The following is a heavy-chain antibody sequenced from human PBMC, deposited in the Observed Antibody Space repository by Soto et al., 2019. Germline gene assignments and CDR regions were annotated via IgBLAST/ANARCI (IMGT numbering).Heavy chain of an antibody. CDR1: GYTFTSSD. Sequence: QVQLVQSGAEVKKPGASVKVSCKASGYTFTSSDINWVRQATGQGLEWMGWMNTNSGNTGYAQKFQGRVTMTRNTSISTAYMELSSLRSEDTAVYYCAIGAVDMATIVPDYWGQGTLVTVSS. CDR3: AIGAVDMATIVPDY. D-gene: IGHD5-12*01. V-gene: IGHV1-8*01. J-gene: IGHJ4*02. CDR2: MNTNSGNT.